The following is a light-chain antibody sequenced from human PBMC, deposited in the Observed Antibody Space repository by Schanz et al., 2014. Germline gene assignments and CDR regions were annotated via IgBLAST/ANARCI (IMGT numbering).Light chain of an antibody. CDR1: QSVGSNY. J-gene: IGKJ4*01. CDR3: QQRSNWPRLT. V-gene: IGKV3D-20*02. CDR2: GAS. Sequence: EIVLTQSPGTLSLSPGERATLSCRASQSVGSNYLAWYQQTPGQAPRLLISGASSRATGIPDRFSGRGSGTDFTLTISSLEPEDFAVYYCQQRSNWPRLTFGGGTKVEIK.